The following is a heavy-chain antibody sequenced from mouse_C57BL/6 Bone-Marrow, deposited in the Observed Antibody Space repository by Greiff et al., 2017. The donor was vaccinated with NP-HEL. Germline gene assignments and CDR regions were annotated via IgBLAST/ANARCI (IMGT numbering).Heavy chain of an antibody. CDR1: GYTFTSYW. CDR2: IDPSDSYT. J-gene: IGHJ2*01. Sequence: QVQLQQPGAELVMPGASVKLSCKASGYTFTSYWMHWVKQRPGQGLEWIGEIDPSDSYTNYNQKFKGKSTLTVDKSSSTAYMPLSSLTSEDSAVYYCARGPGIYYGNLHFDYWGQGTTLTVSS. D-gene: IGHD2-1*01. V-gene: IGHV1-69*01. CDR3: ARGPGIYYGNLHFDY.